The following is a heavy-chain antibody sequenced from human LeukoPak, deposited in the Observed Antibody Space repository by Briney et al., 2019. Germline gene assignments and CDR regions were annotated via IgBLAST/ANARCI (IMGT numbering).Heavy chain of an antibody. V-gene: IGHV3-23*01. CDR3: AKGGKWDVTPFDY. CDR1: GFTFSSYA. CDR2: ISGGGGST. Sequence: GGSLRLSCAAPGFTFSSYAMSWVRQAPGKGLEWVSTISGGGGSTYYADSVKGRFTISRDNSKNTLYLQVNSLRAEDTAVYYCAKGGKWDVTPFDYWGQGTLVTVSS. J-gene: IGHJ4*02. D-gene: IGHD1-26*01.